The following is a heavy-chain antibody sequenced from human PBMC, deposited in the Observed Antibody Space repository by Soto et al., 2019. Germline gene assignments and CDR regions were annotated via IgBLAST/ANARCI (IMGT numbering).Heavy chain of an antibody. D-gene: IGHD5-12*01. CDR3: ARDLLEMATIIRPVGDAFDI. CDR2: ISSSGSTI. CDR1: GFTFSDYY. V-gene: IGHV3-11*01. Sequence: GGSLRLSCAASGFTFSDYYMSWIRQAPGKGLEWVSYISSSGSTIYYADSVKGRFTISRDNAKNSLYLQMNSLRAEDTAVYYCARDLLEMATIIRPVGDAFDIWGQGTMVTVSS. J-gene: IGHJ3*02.